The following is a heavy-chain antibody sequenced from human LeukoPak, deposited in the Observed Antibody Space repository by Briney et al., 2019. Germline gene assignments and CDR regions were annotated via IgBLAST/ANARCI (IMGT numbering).Heavy chain of an antibody. CDR1: GFTFTSYA. V-gene: IGHV3-23*01. CDR3: ARDREHRDWFDL. CDR2: ISASGGST. D-gene: IGHD1/OR15-1a*01. Sequence: GGSLRLSCAASGFTFTSYAMSWVRQAPKKGLEWVSVISASGGSTNYADSVKGRFTISRDNSKNSLYLQMNSLRAEDTAVYYCARDREHRDWFDLWGQGTLVTVSS. J-gene: IGHJ5*02.